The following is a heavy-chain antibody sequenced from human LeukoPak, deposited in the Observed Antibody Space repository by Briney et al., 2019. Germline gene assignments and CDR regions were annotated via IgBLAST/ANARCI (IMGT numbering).Heavy chain of an antibody. CDR1: GGTFSSYA. J-gene: IGHJ4*02. Sequence: SVKVSCKASGGTFSSYAISWVRQAPGQGLEWMGGIIPIFGTANYAQKFQGRVTITADESTSTAYMELSSLRSEDTAAYYCARDSTMAAGIFDYWGQGTLVTVSS. CDR2: IIPIFGTA. V-gene: IGHV1-69*13. D-gene: IGHD6-13*01. CDR3: ARDSTMAAGIFDY.